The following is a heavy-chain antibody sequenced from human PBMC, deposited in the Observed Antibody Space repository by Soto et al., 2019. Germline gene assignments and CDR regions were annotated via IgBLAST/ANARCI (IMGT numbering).Heavy chain of an antibody. CDR3: AAEAYYYDSSGYQTPFDY. CDR1: GFTFTSSA. Sequence: ASVKVSCKASGFTFTSSAVQCVRQARGQRLEWIGWIVVGSGNTNYAQKFQERVTITRDMSTSTAYMELGSLRSEDTAVYYCAAEAYYYDSSGYQTPFDYWGQGTLVTVSS. D-gene: IGHD3-22*01. CDR2: IVVGSGNT. J-gene: IGHJ4*02. V-gene: IGHV1-58*01.